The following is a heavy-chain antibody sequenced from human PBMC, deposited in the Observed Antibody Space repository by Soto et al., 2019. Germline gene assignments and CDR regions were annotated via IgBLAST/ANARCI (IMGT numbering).Heavy chain of an antibody. Sequence: LRLSCAASGFTFSNAWMSWVRQAPGKGLEWVGRIKSKTDGGTTDYAAPVKGRFTISRDDSKNTLYLQMNSLKTEDTAVYYCTTDPSPLAYCGGDCYSYSFDYWGQGTLVTVSS. CDR1: GFTFSNAW. V-gene: IGHV3-15*01. J-gene: IGHJ4*02. CDR3: TTDPSPLAYCGGDCYSYSFDY. D-gene: IGHD2-21*02. CDR2: IKSKTDGGTT.